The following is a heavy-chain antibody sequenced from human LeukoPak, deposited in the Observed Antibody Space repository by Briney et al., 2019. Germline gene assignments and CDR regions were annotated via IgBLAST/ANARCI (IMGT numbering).Heavy chain of an antibody. CDR2: IYYSGST. J-gene: IGHJ5*02. CDR3: ASSPGGYYHNWFDP. D-gene: IGHD3-3*01. CDR1: GGSISSYY. V-gene: IGHV4-59*01. Sequence: SETLSLTCTVSGGSISSYYWSWIRQPPGKGLEWIGYIYYSGSTNYKPSLKSRVTISVDTSKNQFSLKLSSVTAADTAVYYCASSPGGYYHNWFDPWGQGTLVTVSS.